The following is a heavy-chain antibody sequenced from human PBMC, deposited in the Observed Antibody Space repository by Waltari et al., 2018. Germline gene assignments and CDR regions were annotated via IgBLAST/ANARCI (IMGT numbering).Heavy chain of an antibody. Sequence: QVQLQESGPGLVKPSETLSLTCAVSGYSISSGYYWGWIRQPPGKGLEWIGSIYHSGSTYYNPSLKGRVTISVDTSKNQFSLKLSSVTAADTAVYYCARRELAGLGVIDYWGQGTLVTVSS. CDR3: ARRELAGLGVIDY. CDR1: GYSISSGYY. CDR2: IYHSGST. V-gene: IGHV4-38-2*01. J-gene: IGHJ4*02. D-gene: IGHD6-19*01.